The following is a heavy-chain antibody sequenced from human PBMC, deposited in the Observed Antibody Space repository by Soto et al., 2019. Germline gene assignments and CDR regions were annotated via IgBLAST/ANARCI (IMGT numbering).Heavy chain of an antibody. CDR1: GGSVRAPDW. CDR3: ARVRQGCSANNCYFDP. D-gene: IGHD1-1*01. CDR2: VHISGHS. J-gene: IGHJ5*01. Sequence: PPETLSLTCTLSGGSVRAPDWWNWVRQSPDKGLEWIAEVHISGHSNYNPSLRSRVSVSIDSSKNQFYLNLNSVTAADTAIYYCARVRQGCSANNCYFDPWGQGTQVTVSS. V-gene: IGHV4-4*03.